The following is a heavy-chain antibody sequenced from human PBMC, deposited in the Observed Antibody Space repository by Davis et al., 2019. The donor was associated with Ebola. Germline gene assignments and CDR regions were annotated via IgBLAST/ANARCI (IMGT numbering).Heavy chain of an antibody. D-gene: IGHD2-8*02. J-gene: IGHJ3*02. CDR3: VKTRSNWWNDALDM. V-gene: IGHV3-30*18. CDR2: ISYDGSNQ. Sequence: GESLKISCAASGFSFSSYGMHWVRQAPGMGLEWVTVISYDGSNQYYADSVKGRFTVSRDNSKNTLYLQMNSLRAEDTAVYYCVKTRSNWWNDALDMWGQGTMVTVSS. CDR1: GFSFSSYG.